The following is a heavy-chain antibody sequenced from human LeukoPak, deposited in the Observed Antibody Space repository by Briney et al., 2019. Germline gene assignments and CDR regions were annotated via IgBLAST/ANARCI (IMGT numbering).Heavy chain of an antibody. D-gene: IGHD3-10*01. Sequence: GGSLRLSCAASGFTFSSYGMHWVRQAPGKGLEWVAVIWYDGRNKYYADSVEGRYTISRDNSKNTLYLQMNSLRAEDTAVYYCARDGSLLWFGEFQTVFYFDYWGQGTLVTVSS. CDR3: ARDGSLLWFGEFQTVFYFDY. CDR1: GFTFSSYG. J-gene: IGHJ4*02. CDR2: IWYDGRNK. V-gene: IGHV3-33*01.